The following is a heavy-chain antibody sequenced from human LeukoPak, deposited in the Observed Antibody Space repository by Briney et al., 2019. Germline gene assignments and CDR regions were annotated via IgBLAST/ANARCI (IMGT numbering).Heavy chain of an antibody. Sequence: PGGSLRLSCAASGFTFSDYWMQWVRQAPGKGLVWVSRIYSDVSTTYYADSVKGRFTISRDNAKNTLYLQMNSLRAEDTAVYYCASSSPTVVSDTYYYYAMDVWGQGTTVTVSS. CDR3: ASSSPTVVSDTYYYYAMDV. CDR1: GFTFSDYW. D-gene: IGHD4-23*01. CDR2: IYSDVSTT. V-gene: IGHV3-74*01. J-gene: IGHJ6*02.